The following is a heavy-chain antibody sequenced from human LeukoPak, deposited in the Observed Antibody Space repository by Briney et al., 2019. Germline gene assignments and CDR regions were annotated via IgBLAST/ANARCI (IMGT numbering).Heavy chain of an antibody. V-gene: IGHV3-30*04. Sequence: PGRSLRLSCAASGFTFSSYAMHWVRQAPGQGREWVAVISYDGSNKYYADSVKGRFTISRDNSKNTLYLQMNSLRAEDTAVYYCARDSARYCSSTSCHQFGYWGQGTLVTVSS. J-gene: IGHJ4*02. CDR1: GFTFSSYA. CDR2: ISYDGSNK. CDR3: ARDSARYCSSTSCHQFGY. D-gene: IGHD2-2*01.